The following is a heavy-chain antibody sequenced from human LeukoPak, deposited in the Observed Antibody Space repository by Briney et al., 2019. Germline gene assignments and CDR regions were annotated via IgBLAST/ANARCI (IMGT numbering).Heavy chain of an antibody. V-gene: IGHV3-23*01. D-gene: IGHD3-10*02. CDR2: ISGSGGST. Sequence: AGSLRLSCAASGCTFSSYAMSWVRQPPGKGLEWVSAISGSGGSTYYADSVKGRFTISRDNAKNSLYLQMNSLRAEDTAVYYCAELGITMIGGVWGKGTTVTISS. CDR3: AELGITMIGGV. CDR1: GCTFSSYA. J-gene: IGHJ6*04.